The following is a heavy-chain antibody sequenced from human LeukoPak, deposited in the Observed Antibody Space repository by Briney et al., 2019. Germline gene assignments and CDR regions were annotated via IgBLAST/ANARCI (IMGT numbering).Heavy chain of an antibody. CDR3: ARVGRSWFGEYHFDY. CDR1: GGSVSSGSYY. V-gene: IGHV4-61*01. D-gene: IGHD3-10*01. Sequence: SETLSLTCTVSGGSVSSGSYYWSWIRQPPGKGLEWIGYIYYSGSTNYNPSLKSRVTISVDTSKNQFSLKLGSVTAADTAVYYCARVGRSWFGEYHFDYWGQGTLVTVSS. J-gene: IGHJ4*02. CDR2: IYYSGST.